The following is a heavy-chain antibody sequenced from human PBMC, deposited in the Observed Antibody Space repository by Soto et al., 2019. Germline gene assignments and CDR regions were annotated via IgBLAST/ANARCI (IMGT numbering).Heavy chain of an antibody. CDR1: AGTFSSYA. CDR2: IIPIFGTA. J-gene: IGHJ4*02. D-gene: IGHD5-18*01. Sequence: SVKVSCKASAGTFSSYAISWVRQAPGQGLEWMGGIIPIFGTANYAQKFQGRVTITADESTSTAYMELSSLSSEDTAVYYCAKATSGYRYGFNYWGQGTLVTDSS. CDR3: AKATSGYRYGFNY. V-gene: IGHV1-69*13.